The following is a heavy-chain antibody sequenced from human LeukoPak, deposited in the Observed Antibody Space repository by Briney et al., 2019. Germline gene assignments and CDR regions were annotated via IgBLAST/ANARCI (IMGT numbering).Heavy chain of an antibody. D-gene: IGHD2-21*02. J-gene: IGHJ4*02. CDR3: LHCGGDCYSGLGPGY. V-gene: IGHV4-34*01. CDR1: GGSFSGYY. Sequence: PSETLSLTCAVYGGSFSGYYWSWIRQPPGKGLEWTGEINHSGSTNYNPSLKSRVTISVDTSKNQFSLKLSSVTAADTAVYYCLHCGGDCYSGLGPGYWGQGTLVTVSS. CDR2: INHSGST.